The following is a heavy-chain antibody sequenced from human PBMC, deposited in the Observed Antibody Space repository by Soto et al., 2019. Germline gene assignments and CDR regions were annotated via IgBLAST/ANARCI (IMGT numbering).Heavy chain of an antibody. D-gene: IGHD3-3*01. CDR1: GYSFTSYW. CDR3: ARRLEGDAFDI. J-gene: IGHJ3*02. CDR2: IYPGDSDT. V-gene: IGHV5-51*01. Sequence: GESLKISCKGSGYSFTSYWIGWVRQMPGKGLEWMGIIYPGDSDTSKSPSFQGQVTISPAKSISPAYLQWSSLKAADTAMYYCARRLEGDAFDIWGQGTMVTVSS.